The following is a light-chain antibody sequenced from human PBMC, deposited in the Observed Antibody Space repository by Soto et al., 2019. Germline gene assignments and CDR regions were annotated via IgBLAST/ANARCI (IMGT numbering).Light chain of an antibody. V-gene: IGKV1-39*01. CDR2: AAS. CDR3: QQSYSTPYT. Sequence: DIQMTQSPSSLSASVGDRVTITCRASQSISSYLNWYQQKPGKAPKLLIYAASSLQSGVPSRFSGSGSGTELTLTIRSRQPENVETYYCQQSYSTPYTFGQGTKLEIK. CDR1: QSISSY. J-gene: IGKJ2*01.